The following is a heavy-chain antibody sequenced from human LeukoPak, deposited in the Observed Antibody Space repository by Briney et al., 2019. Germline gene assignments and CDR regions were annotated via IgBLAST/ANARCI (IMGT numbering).Heavy chain of an antibody. V-gene: IGHV4-38-2*01. J-gene: IGHJ4*02. CDR1: GYSISSGYY. CDR2: IYHNGST. D-gene: IGHD4/OR15-4a*01. CDR3: ARRNLAMVRYFDY. Sequence: PSETLSLTCVVSGYSISSGYYWGWIRQPPEKGLEWIGSIYHNGSTYYNPSLKSRVTMSVDTSKNQFSLRLSSVTAADTAVYYCARRNLAMVRYFDYWGQGTLVTVSS.